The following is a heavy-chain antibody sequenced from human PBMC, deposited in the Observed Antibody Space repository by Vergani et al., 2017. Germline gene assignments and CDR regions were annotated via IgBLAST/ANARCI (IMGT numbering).Heavy chain of an antibody. D-gene: IGHD3-10*01. J-gene: IGHJ5*02. V-gene: IGHV4-34*01. Sequence: QVQLQQWGAGLLKPSETLSLTCAVYGGSFSGYYWSWIRQPPGKGLEWIGEINHSGSTNYNPSLKSRVTISVDTSKNQFSLKLSSVTAADTAVYYCARGVWFGARRAPWFDPWGQGTLVTVSS. CDR1: GGSFSGYY. CDR3: ARGVWFGARRAPWFDP. CDR2: INHSGST.